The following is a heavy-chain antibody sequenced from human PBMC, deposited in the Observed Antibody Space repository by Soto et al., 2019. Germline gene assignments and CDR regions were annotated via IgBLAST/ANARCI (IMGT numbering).Heavy chain of an antibody. Sequence: EVQLVESGGGLVKPGGSLRLSCAASGFTFNTYTMSWVRQAPGRGLEWVASISRTSDYIFYVDSVKGRFTISRDNAQKSLYLQMSSLRAEDTALYYCRREDYDSWGQGTLVTVSS. CDR3: RREDYDS. CDR1: GFTFNTYT. CDR2: ISRTSDYI. D-gene: IGHD1-26*01. V-gene: IGHV3-21*01. J-gene: IGHJ4*02.